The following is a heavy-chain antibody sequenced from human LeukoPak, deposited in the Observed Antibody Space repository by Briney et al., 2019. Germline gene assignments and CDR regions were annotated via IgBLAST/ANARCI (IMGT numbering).Heavy chain of an antibody. Sequence: PGGSLRLSCAASGFTFSSYAMSWVRQAPGKGLEWVAVISYDGSNKNYGDSVKGRFTISRDNSKKTLYLQMNSLRAEDTAVYYCARGLFRFCSSGSCLSPFDYWGEGTLVTVSS. J-gene: IGHJ4*02. CDR3: ARGLFRFCSSGSCLSPFDY. CDR1: GFTFSSYA. V-gene: IGHV3-30*04. D-gene: IGHD2-15*01. CDR2: ISYDGSNK.